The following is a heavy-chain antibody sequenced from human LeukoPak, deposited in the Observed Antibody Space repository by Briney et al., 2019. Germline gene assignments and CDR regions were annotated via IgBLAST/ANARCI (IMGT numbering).Heavy chain of an antibody. Sequence: QPGGSLRLSCAASGFIFRSYWMSWVRQAPGKGVEWVANIKPDGSDKYYVDSVKGRFTISRDNAKNSLYLQMNSLRAEDTAVYYCAKDLGSSGWFNDYWGQGTLVTVSS. D-gene: IGHD6-19*01. CDR3: AKDLGSSGWFNDY. V-gene: IGHV3-7*03. J-gene: IGHJ4*02. CDR1: GFIFRSYW. CDR2: IKPDGSDK.